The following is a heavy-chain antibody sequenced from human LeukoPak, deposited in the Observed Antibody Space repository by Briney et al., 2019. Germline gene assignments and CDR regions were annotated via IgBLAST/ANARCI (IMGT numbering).Heavy chain of an antibody. CDR2: ISYDGSNK. CDR3: TTQIKWEPPDFDY. J-gene: IGHJ4*02. Sequence: GGSLRLSCAASGFTFSSYGMHWVRQAPGKGLEWVAVISYDGSNKYYADSVKGRFTISRDDSKNTLYLQMNRLKTEDTALYYCTTQIKWEPPDFDYWGQGTLVTVSS. D-gene: IGHD1-26*01. CDR1: GFTFSSYG. V-gene: IGHV3-30*03.